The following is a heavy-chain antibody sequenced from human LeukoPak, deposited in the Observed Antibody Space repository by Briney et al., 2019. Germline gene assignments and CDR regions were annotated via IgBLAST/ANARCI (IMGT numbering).Heavy chain of an antibody. D-gene: IGHD3-10*02. CDR1: GGSISSGDYY. Sequence: SETLSLTCTVSGGSISSGDYYWSWLRQPPGKGLEWIGYIYYSGSTYYNPSLKSRVTISVDTSKNQFSLKLNSVTAADTAVYYCARDLAVQPSCWGQGTLVTVSS. J-gene: IGHJ4*02. V-gene: IGHV4-30-4*01. CDR3: ARDLAVQPSC. CDR2: IYYSGST.